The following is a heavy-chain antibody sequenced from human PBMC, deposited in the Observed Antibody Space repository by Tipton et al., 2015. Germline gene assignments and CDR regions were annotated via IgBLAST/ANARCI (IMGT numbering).Heavy chain of an antibody. V-gene: IGHV4-4*02. CDR3: AREVWYYDSSGYDY. J-gene: IGHJ4*02. Sequence: TLSLTCSVSGDSISSSNWWSWVRQPPGKELVWIGEIHNGGSTNYNPSLKSRVTMSVDTSKNQFSLHLSSVTAADTAVYYCAREVWYYDSSGYDYWGQGTLVTVSS. D-gene: IGHD3-22*01. CDR1: GDSISSSNW. CDR2: IHNGGST.